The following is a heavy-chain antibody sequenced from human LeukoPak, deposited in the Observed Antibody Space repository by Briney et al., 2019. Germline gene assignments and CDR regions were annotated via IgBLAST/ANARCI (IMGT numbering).Heavy chain of an antibody. Sequence: SETLSLICTVSGGSISSGGYYWSRIRRHPGKGVEWIGYIYYSGCTYYNPSLKSRVTISVDTSKNQLSLKLSSVTAADTAVYYCAREPVVITPGGFDYWGQGTLVTVSS. CDR2: IYYSGCT. J-gene: IGHJ4*02. CDR1: GGSISSGGYY. V-gene: IGHV4-31*03. D-gene: IGHD3-22*01. CDR3: AREPVVITPGGFDY.